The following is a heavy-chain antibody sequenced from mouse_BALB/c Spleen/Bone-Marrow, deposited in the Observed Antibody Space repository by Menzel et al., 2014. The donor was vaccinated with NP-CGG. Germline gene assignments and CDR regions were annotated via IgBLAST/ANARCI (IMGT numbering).Heavy chain of an antibody. Sequence: EVQLVESGAELVRPGALVKLSCKASGFNIKDYHMHWVKQRPEQGLEWIGWIDPENGNTIYDPKFQGKASITADTSSNTAYLQLSSLTSEDTAVYYCVAYYRYEYYFDYWGQGTTLTVSS. D-gene: IGHD2-14*01. V-gene: IGHV14-1*02. CDR1: GFNIKDYH. J-gene: IGHJ2*01. CDR3: VAYYRYEYYFDY. CDR2: IDPENGNT.